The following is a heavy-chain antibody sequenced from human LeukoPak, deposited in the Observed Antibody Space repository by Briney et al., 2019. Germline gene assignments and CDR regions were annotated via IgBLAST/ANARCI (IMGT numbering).Heavy chain of an antibody. CDR3: ARWRIVAPLRYYYYGMDV. Sequence: ASVKVSCKASGYTFTSYDINWVRQATGQGLEWMGWMNPNSGNTGYAQKFQGRVTMTRNTSISTAYMELGSLRSEDTAVYYCARWRIVAPLRYYYYGMDVWGQGTTVTVSS. D-gene: IGHD2-15*01. CDR2: MNPNSGNT. V-gene: IGHV1-8*01. CDR1: GYTFTSYD. J-gene: IGHJ6*02.